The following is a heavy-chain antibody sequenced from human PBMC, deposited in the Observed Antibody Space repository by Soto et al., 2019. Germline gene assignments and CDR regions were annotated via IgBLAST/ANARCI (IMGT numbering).Heavy chain of an antibody. D-gene: IGHD3-9*01. Sequence: GASVKVSCKASGYTFTSYYMHWVRQAPGQGLEWMGIINPSGGGTSYAQKFQGRVTMTRDTSTSTVYMELSSLRSEDTAVYYCARALDYDILTGYPPPGMDVWGQGTTVTVSS. CDR3: ARALDYDILTGYPPPGMDV. J-gene: IGHJ6*02. V-gene: IGHV1-46*01. CDR2: INPSGGGT. CDR1: GYTFTSYY.